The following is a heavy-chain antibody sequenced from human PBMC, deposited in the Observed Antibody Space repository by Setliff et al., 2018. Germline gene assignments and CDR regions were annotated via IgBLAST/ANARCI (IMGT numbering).Heavy chain of an antibody. Sequence: ASVKVSCKASGYTFTGYYMHWVRQAPGQGLEWMGWINPDSGGTNYAQRFQGWVTMTRDTSISTAYMELSRLRSDDTAVYYCARSRDGGNSSGYSGAFDIWGQGTMVTVSS. CDR2: INPDSGGT. J-gene: IGHJ3*02. CDR3: ARSRDGGNSSGYSGAFDI. V-gene: IGHV1-2*04. CDR1: GYTFTGYY. D-gene: IGHD3-22*01.